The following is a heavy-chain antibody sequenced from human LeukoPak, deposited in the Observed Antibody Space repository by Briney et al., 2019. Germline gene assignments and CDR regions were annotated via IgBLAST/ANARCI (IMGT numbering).Heavy chain of an antibody. V-gene: IGHV3-21*01. CDR1: GFTFSSYS. J-gene: IGHJ4*02. CDR3: ARGSSAHGESYFDY. CDR2: ISSRSSYI. D-gene: IGHD2/OR15-2a*01. Sequence: GGSLRLSCAASGFTFSSYSMNWVRQAPGKGLEGVSSISSRSSYIYYADSVKGRFTISRDHAKDSLYLQMNSLRPEDTAVYYCARGSSAHGESYFDYWGQGTLVTVSS.